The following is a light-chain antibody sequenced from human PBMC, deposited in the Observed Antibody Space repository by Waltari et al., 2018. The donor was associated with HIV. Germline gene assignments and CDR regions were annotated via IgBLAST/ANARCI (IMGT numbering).Light chain of an antibody. J-gene: IGLJ2*01. CDR2: GNS. CDR1: STNLGSYA. V-gene: IGLV1-44*01. Sequence: QSALTQEASVSGTVGQQVTLSCSGNSTNLGSYAVGWYQQVSHGSPKTVMFGNSLPSGIPDRFCGSQSGTTASLIISGLQPEDEADYYCSTWDNRFSAVVFGGGTKLTVL. CDR3: STWDNRFSAVV.